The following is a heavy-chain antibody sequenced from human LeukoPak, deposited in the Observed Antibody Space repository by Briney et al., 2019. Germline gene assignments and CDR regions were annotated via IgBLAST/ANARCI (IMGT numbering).Heavy chain of an antibody. Sequence: GGSLRLSCAVSGFTFSSYNINWVRQAPGKGLEWVSSISSSSSYIYYADSVKGRFTISRDNAKNSLYLQMNSLRAEGTAVYYCARDLMGIAYRGAFYYWGQGTLVTVSS. CDR1: GFTFSSYN. V-gene: IGHV3-21*04. D-gene: IGHD6-13*01. CDR3: ARDLMGIAYRGAFYY. J-gene: IGHJ4*02. CDR2: ISSSSSYI.